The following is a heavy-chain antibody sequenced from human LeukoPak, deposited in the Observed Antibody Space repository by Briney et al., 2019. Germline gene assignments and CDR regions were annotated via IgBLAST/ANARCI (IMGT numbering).Heavy chain of an antibody. Sequence: SETLSLTCAVSGGSISSSNWWSWVRQPPGKGLEWIGEIYHSGSTNYNPSLKSRVTISVDKSKNQFSLKLSSVTAADTAVYYCASATGYYPVPFDYWGQGTLVTVSS. D-gene: IGHD3-9*01. CDR3: ASATGYYPVPFDY. V-gene: IGHV4-4*02. CDR1: GGSISSSNW. CDR2: IYHSGST. J-gene: IGHJ4*02.